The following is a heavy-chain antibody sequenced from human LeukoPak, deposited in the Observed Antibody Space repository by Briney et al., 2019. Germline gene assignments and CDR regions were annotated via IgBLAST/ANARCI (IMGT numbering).Heavy chain of an antibody. D-gene: IGHD2-2*02. V-gene: IGHV4-59*01. CDR1: GGSFSGYY. Sequence: SETLSLTCAVYGGSFSGYYWSWIRQPPGKGLEWIGYIYYSGGTNYNPSLKSRVTISVDTSKNQFSLKLSSVTAADTAVYYCARDRPGLAIDYWGQGTLVTVSS. J-gene: IGHJ4*02. CDR2: IYYSGGT. CDR3: ARDRPGLAIDY.